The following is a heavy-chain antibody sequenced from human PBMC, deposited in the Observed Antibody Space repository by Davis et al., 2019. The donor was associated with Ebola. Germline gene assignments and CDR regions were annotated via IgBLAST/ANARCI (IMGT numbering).Heavy chain of an antibody. J-gene: IGHJ4*02. D-gene: IGHD2-2*02. CDR3: ARDKYTSGPSYFDY. CDR1: GFTFSSYS. CDR2: ISSSSSTI. Sequence: GGSLRLSCAASGFTFSSYSMNWVRQAPGKGLEWASYISSSSSTIYYADSVKGRFTISRDNAKNSLYLQMNSLRDEDTAVYYCARDKYTSGPSYFDYWGQGTLVTVSS. V-gene: IGHV3-48*02.